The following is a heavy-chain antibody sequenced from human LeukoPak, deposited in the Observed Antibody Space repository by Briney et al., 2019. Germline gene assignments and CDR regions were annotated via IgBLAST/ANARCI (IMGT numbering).Heavy chain of an antibody. CDR3: ARSPPLYGDYAQYYFDY. J-gene: IGHJ4*02. V-gene: IGHV4-59*08. Sequence: SETLSLTCTVSGGSISTYFWSWIRQPPGKGLEWIGYVHYSGSTNYNPSLKSRVTTSLDPSKNQFPLKVSSVTAADTAVYYCARSPPLYGDYAQYYFDYWGQGTLVTVSS. D-gene: IGHD4-17*01. CDR1: GGSISTYF. CDR2: VHYSGST.